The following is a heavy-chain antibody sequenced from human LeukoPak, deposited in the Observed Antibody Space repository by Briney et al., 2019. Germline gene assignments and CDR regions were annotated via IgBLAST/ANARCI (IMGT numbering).Heavy chain of an antibody. V-gene: IGHV1-2*02. J-gene: IGHJ3*02. CDR1: GYTFTAYY. Sequence: ASVKVSCKASGYTFTAYYMHWVRQAPGQGLEWMGWINPNSGGTSYAQKFQGRVTMTRDTSISTAYMELSRVTSDDTAVYYCARDVGTWAFDIWGQGTMVTVSS. CDR2: INPNSGGT. CDR3: ARDVGTWAFDI. D-gene: IGHD1-14*01.